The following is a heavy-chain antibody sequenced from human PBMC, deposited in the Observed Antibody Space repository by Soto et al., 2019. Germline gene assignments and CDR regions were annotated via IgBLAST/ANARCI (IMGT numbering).Heavy chain of an antibody. CDR2: LSVGEST. CDR3: ARAQTPGYFSRWPFDS. J-gene: IGHJ4*02. V-gene: IGHV3-23*01. CDR1: GFSLSTYT. Sequence: PGGSLRLSCAASGFSLSTYTMTWVRQAPGKGLEWVSSLSVGESTYYADSVKGRFTISRDNSKNTLYLQMNSLRAEDTAVYFCARAQTPGYFSRWPFDSWGQGTLVTVSS. D-gene: IGHD6-13*01.